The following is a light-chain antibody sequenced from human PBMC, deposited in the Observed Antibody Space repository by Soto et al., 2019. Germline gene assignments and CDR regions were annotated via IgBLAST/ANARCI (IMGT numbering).Light chain of an antibody. CDR3: TSYTSSSPLV. CDR2: EVV. J-gene: IGLJ1*01. Sequence: QSARTQPASVSGSPGQSITVSCTGTSSDVGGYNYVSWYQHHPGKAPKLMIYEVVNRPSGVSNRFSGSKSGITASLTISGLQAEDEADYYCTSYTSSSPLVFGTGTKLTVL. CDR1: SSDVGGYNY. V-gene: IGLV2-14*01.